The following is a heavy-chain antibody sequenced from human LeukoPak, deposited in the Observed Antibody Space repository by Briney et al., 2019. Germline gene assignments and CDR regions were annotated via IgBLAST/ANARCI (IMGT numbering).Heavy chain of an antibody. Sequence: ASVKVSCKASGYTFSGYYMHWVRQAPGQGLEWMGWINPNSGGTNYAQKFQGRVTMTRDTSISTAYMELSRLRSDDTAVYYCARISSARTYDYGTWTYWGQGTLVTVSS. V-gene: IGHV1-2*02. CDR2: INPNSGGT. D-gene: IGHD4-17*01. CDR1: GYTFSGYY. CDR3: ARISSARTYDYGTWTY. J-gene: IGHJ4*02.